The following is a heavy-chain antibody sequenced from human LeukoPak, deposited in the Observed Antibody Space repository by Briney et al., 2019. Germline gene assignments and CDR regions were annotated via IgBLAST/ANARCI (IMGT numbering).Heavy chain of an antibody. J-gene: IGHJ6*03. CDR3: AKNRGHCVDGVCHNYYYMDV. CDR1: GFTFSSFA. Sequence: GGSLRLSCVASGFTFSSFAMTWVRQALGKGLEWVSTVSGSAGRTDYADSVKGRFTISRDNLKNTLYLQMNGLRAEDTAVYYSAKNRGHCVDGVCHNYYYMDVWGRGTTVTVSS. CDR2: VSGSAGRT. V-gene: IGHV3-23*01. D-gene: IGHD2-8*02.